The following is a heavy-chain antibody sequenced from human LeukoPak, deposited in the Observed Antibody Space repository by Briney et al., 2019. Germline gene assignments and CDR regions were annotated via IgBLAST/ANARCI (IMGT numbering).Heavy chain of an antibody. CDR2: IYYSGST. CDR3: AREKLEQVGYGMDV. V-gene: IGHV4-59*01. D-gene: IGHD1/OR15-1a*01. CDR1: GGSISSYY. J-gene: IGHJ6*02. Sequence: SETLSLTCTVSGGSISSYYWSWIRQPAGKGLEWIGYIYYSGSTNYNPSLKSRVTISVDTSKNQFSLKLSSVTAADTAVYYCAREKLEQVGYGMDVWGQGTTVTVSS.